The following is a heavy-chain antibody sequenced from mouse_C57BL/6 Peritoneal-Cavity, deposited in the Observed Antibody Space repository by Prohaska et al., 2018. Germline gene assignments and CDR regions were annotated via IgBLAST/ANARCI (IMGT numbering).Heavy chain of an antibody. Sequence: DVQLLETGGGLVQPGGSRGLSCEGSGFTFSGFWMSWVRQTPGKTLECIVKLNSDGSAINYEKTITDQFTIFRDEDKSTLYLQMSNVRSGDTATYFCMRYGNYGYFDVWGTGTTVTVSS. CDR3: MRYGNYGYFDV. CDR1: GFTFSGFW. CDR2: LNSDGSAI. D-gene: IGHD2-1*01. J-gene: IGHJ1*03. V-gene: IGHV11-2*01.